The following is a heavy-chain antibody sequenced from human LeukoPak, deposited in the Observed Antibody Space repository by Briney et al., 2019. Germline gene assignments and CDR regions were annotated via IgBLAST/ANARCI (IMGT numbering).Heavy chain of an antibody. CDR1: GYSFTSYW. CDR2: IYPGDSDT. CDR3: ARHFWEGDYYDSSGYYYY. J-gene: IGHJ4*02. V-gene: IGHV5-51*01. Sequence: GESLKISCKGSGYSFTSYWIGRVRQMPGKGLEWMGIIYPGDSDTRYSPSFQGQVTISADKSISTAYLQWSSLKASDTAMYYCARHFWEGDYYDSSGYYYYWGQGTLVTVSS. D-gene: IGHD3-22*01.